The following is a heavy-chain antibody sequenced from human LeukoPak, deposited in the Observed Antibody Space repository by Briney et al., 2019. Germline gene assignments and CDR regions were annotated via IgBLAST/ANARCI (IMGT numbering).Heavy chain of an antibody. D-gene: IGHD1-26*01. CDR2: ISSSSSYI. V-gene: IGHV3-21*01. J-gene: IGHJ4*02. CDR3: ARAFLPGELGMCYFDY. CDR1: GFTFSSYS. Sequence: PGGSLRLSCAASGFTFSSYSMNWVRQAPGKGLEWVSSISSSSSYIYYADSVKGRFTISRDNAKNSLYLQMNSLRAEDTAVYYCARAFLPGELGMCYFDYWGQGTLVTVSS.